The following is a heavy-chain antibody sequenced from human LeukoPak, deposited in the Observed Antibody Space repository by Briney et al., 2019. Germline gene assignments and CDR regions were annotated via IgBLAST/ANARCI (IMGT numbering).Heavy chain of an antibody. V-gene: IGHV4-59*01. D-gene: IGHD3-10*01. CDR2: IYYSGST. CDR3: ARGRDITMVRGALPFDY. J-gene: IGHJ4*02. CDR1: GGSISSYY. Sequence: PSETLSLTCTVSGGSISSYYWSWIRQPPGKGLEWIGYIYYSGSTNYNPSLKSRVTISVDTSKNQFSLKLSSVTAADTAVYYCARGRDITMVRGALPFDYWGQGTLVTVSS.